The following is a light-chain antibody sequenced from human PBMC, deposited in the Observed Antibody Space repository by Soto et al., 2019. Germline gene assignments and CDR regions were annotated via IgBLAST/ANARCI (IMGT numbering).Light chain of an antibody. CDR1: SSNIGSNY. J-gene: IGLJ2*01. CDR3: GTLENILTVVV. V-gene: IGLV1-51*01. CDR2: NNV. Sequence: QSVLTQPPSISAAPGQRVTISCSGSSSNIGSNYVAWYQHVPGTAPKLLIYNNVKRPSGIPDRFSGSKSGTSATLDISGLQTVDEADYFCGTLENILTVVVFGGGTKLTVL.